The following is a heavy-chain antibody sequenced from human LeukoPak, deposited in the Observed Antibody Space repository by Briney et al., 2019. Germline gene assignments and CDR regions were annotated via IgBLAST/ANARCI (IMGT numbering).Heavy chain of an antibody. J-gene: IGHJ5*02. D-gene: IGHD3-10*01. V-gene: IGHV1-69*13. CDR3: AREKFTMVRGVITYNWFDP. CDR2: IIPIFGTA. Sequence: SVKVSCRASGGTFSSYAISWVRQAPGQGLEWMGGIIPIFGTANYAQKFQGRVTITADESTSTAYMELSSLRSEDTAVYYCAREKFTMVRGVITYNWFDPWGQGTLVTVSS. CDR1: GGTFSSYA.